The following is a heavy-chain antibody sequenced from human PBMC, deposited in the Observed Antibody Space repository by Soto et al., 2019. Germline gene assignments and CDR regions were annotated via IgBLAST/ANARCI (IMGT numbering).Heavy chain of an antibody. D-gene: IGHD3-3*01. CDR3: TTPPTIFGVPYYYYYYMDV. V-gene: IGHV3-15*01. J-gene: IGHJ6*03. CDR1: GFTFSNAW. Sequence: GGSLRLSCAASGFTFSNAWMSWVRQAPGKGLEWVGRIKSKTDGGTTDYAAPVKGRFTISRDDSKNTLYLQMNSLKTEDTAVCYCTTPPTIFGVPYYYYYYMDVWGKGTTVTVSS. CDR2: IKSKTDGGTT.